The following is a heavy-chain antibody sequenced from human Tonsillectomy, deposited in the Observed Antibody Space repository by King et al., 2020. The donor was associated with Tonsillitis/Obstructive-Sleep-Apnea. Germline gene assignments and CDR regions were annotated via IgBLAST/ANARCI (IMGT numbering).Heavy chain of an antibody. V-gene: IGHV1-2*02. Sequence: VQLVESGAEVKKPGASVKVSCKASGYTFTGYYTHWVRQAPGQGLEWMGWINPNSGGTNYAQKFQGRVTMTRDTSISTAYMELSRLRSDDTAVYYCAGAPLYYYYYGMDVWGQGTTVTVSS. J-gene: IGHJ6*02. CDR2: INPNSGGT. CDR1: GYTFTGYY. CDR3: AGAPLYYYYYGMDV.